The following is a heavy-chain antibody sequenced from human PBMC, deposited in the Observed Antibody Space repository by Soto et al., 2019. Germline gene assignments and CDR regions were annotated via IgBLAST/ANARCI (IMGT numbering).Heavy chain of an antibody. CDR2: FYYSQST. Sequence: QLQLQESGPELVKPSETLSLNCTVSGGSLTSNSYYWGWIRQPPGKGLEWIGSFYYSQSTYFNPSLKSRVTKAVKTSKNQYSLKLSAVTAADTAVYYCARRSTVTYDYWGQGILVTVSS. CDR1: GGSLTSNSYY. D-gene: IGHD4-17*01. J-gene: IGHJ4*02. CDR3: ARRSTVTYDY. V-gene: IGHV4-39*07.